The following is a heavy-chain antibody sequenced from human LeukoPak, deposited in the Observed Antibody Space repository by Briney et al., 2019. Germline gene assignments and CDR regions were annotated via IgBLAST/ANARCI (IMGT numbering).Heavy chain of an antibody. Sequence: SETLSLTCTVSGGSISSYYWSWIRQPPGKGLEWIGYIYYSGSTNHNPSLKSRVTISVDTSKNQFSLKLSSVTAADTAVYYCAGGATMGPFDYWGQGTLVTVSS. CDR3: AGGATMGPFDY. CDR1: GGSISSYY. CDR2: IYYSGST. V-gene: IGHV4-59*01. D-gene: IGHD1-26*01. J-gene: IGHJ4*02.